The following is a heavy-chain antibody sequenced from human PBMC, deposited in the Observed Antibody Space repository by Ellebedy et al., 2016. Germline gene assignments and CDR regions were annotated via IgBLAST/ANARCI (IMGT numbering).Heavy chain of an antibody. Sequence: GGSLRLSXVASGFTFSIYWMSWVRQVPGKGLQCVAVISFDSDHVNYGASVQGRFFISRDNSKNTLFLQMNSLKSDDTGIYFCARDWDYGSGTGYFDYWGRGTLVTVSS. D-gene: IGHD3-10*01. J-gene: IGHJ4*02. CDR3: ARDWDYGSGTGYFDY. V-gene: IGHV3-30*03. CDR1: GFTFSIYW. CDR2: ISFDSDHV.